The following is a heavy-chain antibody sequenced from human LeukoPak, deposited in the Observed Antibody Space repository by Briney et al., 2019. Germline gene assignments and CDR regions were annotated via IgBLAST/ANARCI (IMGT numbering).Heavy chain of an antibody. J-gene: IGHJ4*02. Sequence: ASVKVSCKASGYTFTGYYMHWVRQAPGQGLEWMGRINPNSGGTNYAQKFQGRVTMTRDTPISTVYMELSRLRSDDTDVYYCARAGYYYDSSGYYYVGVDYWGQGTLVTVSS. CDR1: GYTFTGYY. D-gene: IGHD3-22*01. CDR2: INPNSGGT. CDR3: ARAGYYYDSSGYYYVGVDY. V-gene: IGHV1-2*05.